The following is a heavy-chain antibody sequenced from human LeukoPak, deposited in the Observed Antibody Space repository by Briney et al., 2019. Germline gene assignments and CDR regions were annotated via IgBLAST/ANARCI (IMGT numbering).Heavy chain of an antibody. CDR1: GFTVSSNY. CDR2: IRYDGSNK. J-gene: IGHJ4*02. V-gene: IGHV3-30*02. D-gene: IGHD1-14*01. CDR3: AKATGYLL. Sequence: GGSLRLSCAASGFTVSSNYMSWVRQAPGKGLEWVAFIRYDGSNKYYADSVKGRFTISRDNSENTLFLRMNSLRAEDTAVYYCAKATGYLLWGQGTLVIVSS.